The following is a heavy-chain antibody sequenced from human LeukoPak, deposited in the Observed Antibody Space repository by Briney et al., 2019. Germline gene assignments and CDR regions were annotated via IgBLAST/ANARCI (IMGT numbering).Heavy chain of an antibody. CDR2: INPNSGNT. J-gene: IGHJ6*02. CDR3: ARELRFLEWLLSSRFYYYYYGMDV. Sequence: ASVKVSCKASGYTFTGYYMHWVRQAPGQGLEWMGRINPNSGNTGYAQKFQGRVTMTRNTSISTAYMELSSLRSEDTAVYYCARELRFLEWLLSSRFYYYYYGMDVWGQGTTVTVSS. D-gene: IGHD3-3*01. CDR1: GYTFTGYY. V-gene: IGHV1-8*02.